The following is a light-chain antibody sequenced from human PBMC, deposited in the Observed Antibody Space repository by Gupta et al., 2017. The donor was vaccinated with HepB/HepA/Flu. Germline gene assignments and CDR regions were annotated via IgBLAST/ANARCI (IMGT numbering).Light chain of an antibody. CDR2: DTN. CDR1: SSKIGNNS. CDR3: GTWDNTLNIYV. Sequence: QSVFTQPPPVSAAPGQKATISCSGSSSKIGNNSVTWYQQLPGTAPKFLIYDTNKRPSGIPDRFSGSKSGTSATLGITGLQTGDEADYYCGTWDNTLNIYVFGTGTKFTVL. J-gene: IGLJ1*01. V-gene: IGLV1-51*01.